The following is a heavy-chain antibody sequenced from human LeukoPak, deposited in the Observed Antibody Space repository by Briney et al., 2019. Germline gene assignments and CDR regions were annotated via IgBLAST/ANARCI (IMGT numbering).Heavy chain of an antibody. CDR1: GGSISSGGYS. Sequence: SQTLSLTCAVSGGSISSGGYSWSWIRQPPGKGLEWIGYIYHSGSTYYNPSLKSRVTISVDRSKNQFSLKLSSVTAADTAVYYCARGDGNRYSSGWLGAFDIWGQGTMVTVSS. CDR2: IYHSGST. D-gene: IGHD6-13*01. CDR3: ARGDGNRYSSGWLGAFDI. V-gene: IGHV4-30-2*01. J-gene: IGHJ3*02.